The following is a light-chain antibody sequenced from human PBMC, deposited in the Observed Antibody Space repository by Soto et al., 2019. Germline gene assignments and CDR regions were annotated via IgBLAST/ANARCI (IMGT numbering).Light chain of an antibody. V-gene: IGLV1-44*01. CDR2: YND. CDR1: SSNIGSNT. J-gene: IGLJ3*02. CDR3: AAWDDSLSGWV. Sequence: QSVLTQPPSASGTPGQRVTISCSGSSSNIGSNTVNWYQQLPGTAPKLLISYNDQRPSGVPARFSGSKSGTSASLAISGLRSEDEADYYCAAWDDSLSGWVFGGGTKVTVL.